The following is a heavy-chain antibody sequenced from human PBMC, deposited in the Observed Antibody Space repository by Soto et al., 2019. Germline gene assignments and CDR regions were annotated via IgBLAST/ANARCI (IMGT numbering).Heavy chain of an antibody. D-gene: IGHD5-18*01. CDR2: INHSGGT. Sequence: SETLSLTCAVSGGSFSGYYWSWIRQSPGKGLEWIGDINHSGGTNYNPSLKSRVTISVDRSKNQFSLKLSSVTAADTAVYYCAREVDVQLWPSATNLFDPWGQGTLVTVSS. CDR1: GGSFSGYY. V-gene: IGHV4-34*01. CDR3: AREVDVQLWPSATNLFDP. J-gene: IGHJ5*02.